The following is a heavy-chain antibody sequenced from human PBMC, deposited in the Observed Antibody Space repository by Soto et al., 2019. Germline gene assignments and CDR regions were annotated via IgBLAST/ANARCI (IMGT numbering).Heavy chain of an antibody. CDR2: IVVGSGNT. V-gene: IGHV1-58*02. Sequence: ASVKVSCKASGFTFTSSAMQWVRQARGQRLEWIGWIVVGSGNTNYAQKFQERVTITRDMSTSTAYMELSSLRSEDTAVYYCAADISPYCSGGSCYSGAFDIWGQGTMVTVSS. CDR1: GFTFTSSA. J-gene: IGHJ3*02. D-gene: IGHD2-15*01. CDR3: AADISPYCSGGSCYSGAFDI.